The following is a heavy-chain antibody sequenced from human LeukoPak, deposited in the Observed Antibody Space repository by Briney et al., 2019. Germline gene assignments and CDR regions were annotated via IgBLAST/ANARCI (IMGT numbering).Heavy chain of an antibody. CDR2: IIPIFGTT. CDR1: GGTFSSYA. V-gene: IGHV1-69*13. J-gene: IGHJ5*02. CDR3: ARGLGSSWTPSWFDP. Sequence: SVKVSCKASGGTFSSYAISWVRQAPGQGLEWMGGIIPIFGTTNYAQKFQGRVTITADESTSTAYMELRSLTSDDTAMYYCARGLGSSWTPSWFDPWGQGTLVTVSS. D-gene: IGHD6-13*01.